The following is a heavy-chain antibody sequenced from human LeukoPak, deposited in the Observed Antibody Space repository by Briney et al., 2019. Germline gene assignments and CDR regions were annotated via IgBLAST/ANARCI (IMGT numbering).Heavy chain of an antibody. J-gene: IGHJ3*02. D-gene: IGHD4-17*01. CDR2: ISGSGGST. CDR1: GFTFGSYA. Sequence: GGSLRLSCAASGFTFGSYAMSWVRQAPGKGLERVSAISGSGGSTYYADSVKGRFTISRDNSKNTLYLQMNSLRAEDTAVYYCAKEKYGVDAFDIWGQGTMVTVSS. V-gene: IGHV3-23*01. CDR3: AKEKYGVDAFDI.